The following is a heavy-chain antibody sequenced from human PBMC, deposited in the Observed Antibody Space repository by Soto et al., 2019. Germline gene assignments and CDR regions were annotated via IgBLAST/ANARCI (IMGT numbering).Heavy chain of an antibody. CDR1: GASVTNDRYY. CDR2: IYYTGTT. J-gene: IGHJ5*01. Sequence: PSETLSLTCHVSGASVTNDRYYWSWIRQPPGKGLEWIGYIYYTGTTHYNPSVKSRVSILLDTSKDQFSLKLTSVSVADAAIYYCATILHSYGTNWVDSWGQGTLVTVSS. D-gene: IGHD1-7*01. V-gene: IGHV4-30-4*01. CDR3: ATILHSYGTNWVDS.